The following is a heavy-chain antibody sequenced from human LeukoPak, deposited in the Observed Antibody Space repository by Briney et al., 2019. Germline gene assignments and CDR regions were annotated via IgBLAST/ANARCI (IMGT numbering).Heavy chain of an antibody. J-gene: IGHJ4*02. Sequence: ASVKVSSKASGYTFTSYYMHWVRQAPGQGLEWMGIINPSGGSTSYAQKFQGRVTMTRDMSTSTVYMELSSLRSEDTAVYYCAREAASGSYVDYWGQGTLVTVSS. CDR2: INPSGGST. V-gene: IGHV1-46*01. D-gene: IGHD1-26*01. CDR3: AREAASGSYVDY. CDR1: GYTFTSYY.